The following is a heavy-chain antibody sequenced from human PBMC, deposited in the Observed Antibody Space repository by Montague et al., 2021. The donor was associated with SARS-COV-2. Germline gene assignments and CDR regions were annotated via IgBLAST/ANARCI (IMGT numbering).Heavy chain of an antibody. CDR2: IYYSGST. Sequence: SETLSLTCTVSGCSISSSSYYWGWIRQPPGKGLEWIGSIYYSGSTYYNPSLKSRVTISVDTSQNQFSLKLSSVTAADTAVYYCARGGSLRFEILIGPSHYYYYGMDVWGQGTAVTVSS. D-gene: IGHD3-9*01. J-gene: IGHJ6*02. V-gene: IGHV4-39*07. CDR3: ARGGSLRFEILIGPSHYYYYGMDV. CDR1: GCSISSSSYY.